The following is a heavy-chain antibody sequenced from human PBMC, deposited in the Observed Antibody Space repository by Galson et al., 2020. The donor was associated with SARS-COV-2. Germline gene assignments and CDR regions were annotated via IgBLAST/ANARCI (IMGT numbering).Heavy chain of an antibody. J-gene: IGHJ4*02. V-gene: IGHV4-59*08. CDR2: IYHSGTS. Sequence: ETSETLSITCIVSGASIRSYYWNWIRQSPGKGLEWIGYIYHSGTSDYNPSLKSRVTISLDTSKNQFSLKLTSVTAADTAVYYCASQSEGFDYWGQGTRVTVSS. CDR1: GASIRSYY. CDR3: ASQSEGFDY.